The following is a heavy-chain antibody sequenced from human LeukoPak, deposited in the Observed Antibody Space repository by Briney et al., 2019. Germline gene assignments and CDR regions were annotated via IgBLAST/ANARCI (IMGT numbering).Heavy chain of an antibody. V-gene: IGHV1-24*01. CDR1: GYTLTELS. D-gene: IGHD3-3*01. CDR2: IDPEDGET. CDR3: VSFGPRTWSGYSSYMDV. J-gene: IGHJ6*03. Sequence: ASVKVSCKVSGYTLTELSMHWVRQAPGKGLEWMGGIDPEDGETIYAQKFQGRVTMTEDTSTDTAYMELSSLRSEDTAVYYCVSFGPRTWSGYSSYMDVWGKGTTVTVSS.